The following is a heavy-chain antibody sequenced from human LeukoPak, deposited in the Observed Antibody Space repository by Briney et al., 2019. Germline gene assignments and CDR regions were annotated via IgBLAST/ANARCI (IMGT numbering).Heavy chain of an antibody. J-gene: IGHJ5*02. Sequence: PGGSLRLSCAASGFTFSSYSMSWVRQAPGKGLEWVANIKQDGSEKYYVDSVKGRFTISRDNAKNSLYLQMNSLRAEDTAVYYCARDGWVASLWFDPWGQGTLVTVSS. V-gene: IGHV3-7*01. CDR1: GFTFSSYS. D-gene: IGHD5-12*01. CDR3: ARDGWVASLWFDP. CDR2: IKQDGSEK.